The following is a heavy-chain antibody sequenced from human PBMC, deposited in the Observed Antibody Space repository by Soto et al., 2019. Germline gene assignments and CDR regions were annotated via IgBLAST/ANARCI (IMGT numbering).Heavy chain of an antibody. J-gene: IGHJ4*02. CDR1: GYTFASYA. CDR2: ISAYNGNT. Sequence: QVQLVQSGAEVKKPGASVKVSCKASGYTFASYAISWMRQAPGQGREWMGWISAYNGNTNYAQKLQGRVTMTTDTSPSTAYIELRSLGSAVTAVYSCARDPPPPDYWGQGTLVTVSS. CDR3: ARDPPPPDY. V-gene: IGHV1-18*01.